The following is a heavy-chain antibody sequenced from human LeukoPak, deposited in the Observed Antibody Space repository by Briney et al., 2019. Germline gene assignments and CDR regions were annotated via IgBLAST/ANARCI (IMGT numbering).Heavy chain of an antibody. V-gene: IGHV3-74*03. CDR2: INTYGTA. D-gene: IGHD2/OR15-2a*01. Sequence: GGSLRLSCAASGFTFSDSWMSWVRQAPGKGLLWIANINTYGTATYADSVKGRFTISRDNAKNTLYLQMHSLRAEDTAVYYCARVRGGNWGQGTLVTVSS. CDR1: GFTFSDSW. CDR3: ARVRGGN. J-gene: IGHJ4*02.